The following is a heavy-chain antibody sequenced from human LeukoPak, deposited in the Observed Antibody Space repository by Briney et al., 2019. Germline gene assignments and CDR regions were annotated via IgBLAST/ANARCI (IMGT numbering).Heavy chain of an antibody. CDR3: ARHAAYYDILTGYTISQVDY. J-gene: IGHJ4*02. V-gene: IGHV4-59*08. D-gene: IGHD3-9*01. CDR2: IYYSGST. Sequence: SETLSLTCTVSGGPISSYYWSWIRQPPGKGLEWIGYIYYSGSTNYNPSLKSRVTISVDTSKNQFSLKLSSVTAADTAVYYCARHAAYYDILTGYTISQVDYWGQGTLVTVSS. CDR1: GGPISSYY.